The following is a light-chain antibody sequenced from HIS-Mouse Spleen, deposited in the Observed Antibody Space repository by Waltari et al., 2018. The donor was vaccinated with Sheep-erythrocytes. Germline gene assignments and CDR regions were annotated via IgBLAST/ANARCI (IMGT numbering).Light chain of an antibody. CDR1: ALPKKY. CDR3: QAWDSSIYV. CDR2: EDS. J-gene: IGLJ1*01. V-gene: IGLV3-1*01. Sequence: SYELTQPPSVSVSPGQTARITCSGDALPKKYAYWYQQKSGQAPVLVIYEDSKRPSGIPERFSGSNSGNTATLTISGTQAMDEADYYCQAWDSSIYVFGTGTKVTVL.